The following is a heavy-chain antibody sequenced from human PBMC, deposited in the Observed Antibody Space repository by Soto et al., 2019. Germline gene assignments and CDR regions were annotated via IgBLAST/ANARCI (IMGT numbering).Heavy chain of an antibody. Sequence: ASVKVSCKASGGTFSSYTISWVRQAPGQGLEWMGRIIPILGIANYAQKFQGRVTITADKSTSTAYMELSSLRSEDTAVYYCARVSVGADYYYYYGMDVWGQGTTVTVS. CDR2: IIPILGIA. V-gene: IGHV1-69*02. CDR1: GGTFSSYT. CDR3: ARVSVGADYYYYYGMDV. J-gene: IGHJ6*02. D-gene: IGHD1-26*01.